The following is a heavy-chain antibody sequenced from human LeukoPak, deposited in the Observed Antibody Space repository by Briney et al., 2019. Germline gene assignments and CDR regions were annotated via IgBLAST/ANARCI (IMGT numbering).Heavy chain of an antibody. J-gene: IGHJ4*02. Sequence: SETLSLTCTVSGGSISSYYWSWIRQPAGKGLEWIGHIYSSGYTNDNPFLKSRITMSVDMSKNQFSLRLNSVTAADTAVYYCARGEHSVDSWGQGMLVTVSS. CDR1: GGSISSYY. CDR3: ARGEHSVDS. CDR2: IYSSGYT. D-gene: IGHD1/OR15-1a*01. V-gene: IGHV4-4*07.